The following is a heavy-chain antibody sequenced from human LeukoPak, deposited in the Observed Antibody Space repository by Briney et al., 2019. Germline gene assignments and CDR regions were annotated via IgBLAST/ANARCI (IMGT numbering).Heavy chain of an antibody. CDR3: VTSTGSFNTWGAFDI. CDR2: INLSSGGT. Sequence: GPSVKVSCKASGFTFTAFYMHWVGHAPGQGLEWMAWINLSSGGTNYAQKFRGRVTMTRDLSISTAYMELTSLRSDDTAIYYCVTSTGSFNTWGAFDIWGQGTMVTVSS. CDR1: GFTFTAFY. V-gene: IGHV1-2*02. J-gene: IGHJ3*02. D-gene: IGHD7-27*01.